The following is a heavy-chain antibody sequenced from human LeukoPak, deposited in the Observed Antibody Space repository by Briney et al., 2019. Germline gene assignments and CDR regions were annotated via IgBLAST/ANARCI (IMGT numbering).Heavy chain of an antibody. J-gene: IGHJ4*02. D-gene: IGHD3/OR15-3a*01. CDR2: ITRDGGFT. V-gene: IGHV3-43*02. CDR3: VKGLHPHFGPYFDY. CDR1: GFIFAEYG. Sequence: GRSLSLSCAASGFIFAEYGMECVRDVPGRGVRWLSLITRDGGFTSYADSVKDRFTLSRDNSKNSLYLQMNSLRSDDTALYYCVKGLHPHFGPYFDYWGQGILVTVPS.